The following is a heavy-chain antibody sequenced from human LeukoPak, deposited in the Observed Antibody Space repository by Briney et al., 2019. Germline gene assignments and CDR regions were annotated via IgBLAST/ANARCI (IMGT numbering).Heavy chain of an antibody. J-gene: IGHJ4*02. CDR3: ASQWRDIVEWYFDY. D-gene: IGHD2-15*01. V-gene: IGHV4-39*01. Sequence: SETLSLTCTVSGSSISSSSYYWGWIRQPPGKGLEWIGSIYYSESTYYNPSLKSRVTISVDTSKNQFSLKLSSVTAADTAVYYCASQWRDIVEWYFDYWGQGTLVTVSS. CDR1: GSSISSSSYY. CDR2: IYYSEST.